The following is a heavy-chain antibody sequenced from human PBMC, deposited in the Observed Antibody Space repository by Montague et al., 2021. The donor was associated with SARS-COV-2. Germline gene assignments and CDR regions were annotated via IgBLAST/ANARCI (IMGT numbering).Heavy chain of an antibody. J-gene: IGHJ6*02. CDR1: GGSIRSDSYY. V-gene: IGHV4-39*01. D-gene: IGHD3-9*01. CDR3: ARSAFRYFERPGMDV. CDR2: IYDSGTT. Sequence: SETLSLTCTVSGGSIRSDSYYWNWIRQPPGKGLEWIGRIYDSGTTXYNPSLKSRVIISLDTSKNQFSLKLSSVIAADTAVYYCARSAFRYFERPGMDVWGQGTTVTVSS.